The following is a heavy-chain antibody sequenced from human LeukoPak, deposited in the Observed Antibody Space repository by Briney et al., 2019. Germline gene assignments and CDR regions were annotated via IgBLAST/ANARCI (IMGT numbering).Heavy chain of an antibody. CDR3: AKTGSGYYYYYYYMDV. V-gene: IGHV3-23*01. D-gene: IGHD3-22*01. CDR2: ISGSGGST. CDR1: GFTFSSYG. Sequence: GGSLRLSCAASGFTFSSYGMSWVRQAPGKGPEWVSAISGSGGSTYYADSVKGRFTISRDNSKNTLYLQMNSLRAEDTAVYYRAKTGSGYYYYYYYMDVWGKGTTVTISS. J-gene: IGHJ6*03.